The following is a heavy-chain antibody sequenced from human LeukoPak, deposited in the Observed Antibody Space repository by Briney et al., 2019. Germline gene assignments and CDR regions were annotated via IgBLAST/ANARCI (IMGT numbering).Heavy chain of an antibody. V-gene: IGHV3-20*04. D-gene: IGHD6-13*01. CDR2: INWNGGST. CDR3: VRFRGYSSSWYGPKAFDY. Sequence: PGXXLRLSCAASGFTFDDYGMSWVRQAPGKGLEWVSGINWNGGSTGYADSVKGRFTISRDNAKNSLYLQMNSLRAEDTALYYCVRFRGYSSSWYGPKAFDYWGQGTLVTVSS. CDR1: GFTFDDYG. J-gene: IGHJ4*02.